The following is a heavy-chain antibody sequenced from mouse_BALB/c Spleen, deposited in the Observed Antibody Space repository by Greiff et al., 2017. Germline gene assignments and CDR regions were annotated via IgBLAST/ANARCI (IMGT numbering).Heavy chain of an antibody. Sequence: EVMLVESGGGLVKPGGSLKLSCAASGFTFSSYAMSWVRQTPEKRLEWVASISSGGSTYYPDSVKGRFTISRDNARNILYLQMSSLRSEDTAMYYCARGRDGLGFAYWGQGTLVTVSA. V-gene: IGHV5-6-5*01. CDR1: GFTFSSYA. D-gene: IGHD1-2*01. CDR3: ARGRDGLGFAY. J-gene: IGHJ3*01. CDR2: ISSGGST.